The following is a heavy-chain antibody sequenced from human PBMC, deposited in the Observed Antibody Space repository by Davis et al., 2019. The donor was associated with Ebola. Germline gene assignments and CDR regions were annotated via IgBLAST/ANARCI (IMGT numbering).Heavy chain of an antibody. J-gene: IGHJ4*02. CDR1: GFTFSSYA. CDR2: ISGSGGST. CDR3: AKDSYYDRPRGYFDY. D-gene: IGHD3-22*01. Sequence: GESLKISCAASGFTFSSYAMSWVRQAPGKGLEWVSAISGSGGSTYYADSVKGRFTISRDNSKNTLYLQMNSLRAEDTAVYYCAKDSYYDRPRGYFDYWGQGTLVTVSS. V-gene: IGHV3-23*01.